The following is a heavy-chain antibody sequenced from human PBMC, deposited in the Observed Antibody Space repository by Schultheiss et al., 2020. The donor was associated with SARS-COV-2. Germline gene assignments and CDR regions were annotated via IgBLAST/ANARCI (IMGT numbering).Heavy chain of an antibody. CDR3: AKASMSYGMDV. CDR1: GFTFSDYY. Sequence: GESLKISCAASGFTFSDYYMTWIRQAPGKGLEWVSSISSSSSYIYYADSVKGRFTISRDNSKNTLYLQMNSRRAEDTAVYYCAKASMSYGMDVWGQGTTVTVSS. J-gene: IGHJ6*02. V-gene: IGHV3-11*06. CDR2: ISSSSSYI.